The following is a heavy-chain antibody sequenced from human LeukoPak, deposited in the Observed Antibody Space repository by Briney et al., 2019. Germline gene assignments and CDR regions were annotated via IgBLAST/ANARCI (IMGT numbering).Heavy chain of an antibody. CDR1: GGSVSSGSYC. Sequence: PSETLSLTCTVFGGSVSSGSYCWSWIWQPPGKGLEWIGYIYYSGSTNYNPSLKSRVTISVDTSKNQFSLKLSSVTAADTAVYYCAREPFTYYYGMDVWGQGTTVTVSS. J-gene: IGHJ6*02. V-gene: IGHV4-61*01. CDR3: AREPFTYYYGMDV. CDR2: IYYSGST.